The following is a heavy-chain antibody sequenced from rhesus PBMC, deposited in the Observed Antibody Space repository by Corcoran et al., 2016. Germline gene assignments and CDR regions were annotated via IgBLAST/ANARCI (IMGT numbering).Heavy chain of an antibody. J-gene: IGHJ4*01. Sequence: QVQLQESGPGLVKPSETRSLTCAVAGYSTSRNYGSWTRQPPGKGLEWIGYIYSSRVSTNYQPSPKGRVTISTDTSKNQFSLKLSSVTAADTAVYYCARGGGWSKVFDYWGQGVLVTVSS. CDR1: GYSTSRNY. CDR3: ARGGGWSKVFDY. CDR2: IYSSRVST. D-gene: IGHD6-37*01. V-gene: IGHV4-147*01.